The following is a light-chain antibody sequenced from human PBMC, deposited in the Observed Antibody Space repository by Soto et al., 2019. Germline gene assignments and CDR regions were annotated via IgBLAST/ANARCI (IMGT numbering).Light chain of an antibody. J-gene: IGKJ2*01. CDR1: QSVPSDW. V-gene: IGKV3-20*01. CDR3: QQYGNFPYT. CDR2: GAS. Sequence: EIVLTQSPGTLSLAPGERATLSCRASQSVPSDWLAWYRHKPGQAPRLLIYGASSRDTGVPDRVSGSGSGTDFTLTINRLEPEDFAVYYCQQYGNFPYTFGQGNKLAIK.